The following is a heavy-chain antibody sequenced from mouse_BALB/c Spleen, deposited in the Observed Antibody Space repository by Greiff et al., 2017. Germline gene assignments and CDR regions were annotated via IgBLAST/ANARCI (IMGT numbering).Heavy chain of an antibody. J-gene: IGHJ1*01. D-gene: IGHD1-1*01. Sequence: VHLVESGPGLVQPSQSLSITCTVSGFSLTSYGVHWVRQSPGKGLEWLGVIWSGGSTDYNAAFISRLSISKDNSKSQVFFKMNSLQADDTAIYYCARTYGSSPYWYFDVWGAGTTVTVSS. CDR3: ARTYGSSPYWYFDV. CDR1: GFSLTSYG. V-gene: IGHV2-4-1*01. CDR2: IWSGGST.